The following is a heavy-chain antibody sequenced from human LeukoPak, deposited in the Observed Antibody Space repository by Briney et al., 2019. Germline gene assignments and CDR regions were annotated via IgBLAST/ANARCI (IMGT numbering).Heavy chain of an antibody. CDR3: ARELSQFVWGGLDY. CDR2: IQNDASTE. V-gene: IGHV3-33*05. D-gene: IGHD3-16*01. CDR1: GFIFSHYG. J-gene: IGHJ4*02. Sequence: LRLSCAASGFIFSHYGMHWVRQAPGKGLEWVAVIQNDASTENFADSVKGRFTISRDNSKNTVFLQMNSLRVEDTAVYYCARELSQFVWGGLDYGGQGTLVSVSS.